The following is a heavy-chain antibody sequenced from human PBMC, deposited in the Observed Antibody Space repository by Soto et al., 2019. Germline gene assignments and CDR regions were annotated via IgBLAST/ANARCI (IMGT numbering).Heavy chain of an antibody. J-gene: IGHJ4*02. Sequence: QVQLVQSGAEVKKPGSSVKVSCKASGGIFSTYAISWLRQPPGQGLEWLGGIIPIFGTPNYAQRFQGRVTITADESTTTSYMELSRLKSEDTAVYCCARDRDDYGSGNYYNRIDFWGQGTLVTVSS. D-gene: IGHD3-10*01. V-gene: IGHV1-69*01. CDR1: GGIFSTYA. CDR3: ARDRDDYGSGNYYNRIDF. CDR2: IIPIFGTP.